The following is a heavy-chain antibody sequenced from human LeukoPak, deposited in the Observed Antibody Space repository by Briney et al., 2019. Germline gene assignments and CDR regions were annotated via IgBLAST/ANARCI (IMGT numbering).Heavy chain of an antibody. CDR3: ARYENYYGSGSYSDAFDI. D-gene: IGHD3-10*01. Sequence: ASVKVSCKASGYTFTGYYMHWVRQAPGQGLEWMGWINLNSGGTNYAQKFQGRVTMTRDTSISTDYMELSRLRSDDTAVYYCARYENYYGSGSYSDAFDIWGQGTMVTVSS. CDR1: GYTFTGYY. J-gene: IGHJ3*02. CDR2: INLNSGGT. V-gene: IGHV1-2*02.